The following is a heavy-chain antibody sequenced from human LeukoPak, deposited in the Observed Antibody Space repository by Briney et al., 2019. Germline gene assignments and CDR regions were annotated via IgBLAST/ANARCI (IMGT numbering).Heavy chain of an antibody. Sequence: GGSLRLSCAASGFTFSDSYMSWIRQAPGKGLEWISYISSGGSTIYYADSVKGRFTISRDNAKNSLYLQMNSLRAEDTAVYYCARKYYDYVWGSYHYYYYYYIDVWGKGTTVTVSS. J-gene: IGHJ6*03. V-gene: IGHV3-11*04. D-gene: IGHD3-16*02. CDR1: GFTFSDSY. CDR2: ISSGGSTI. CDR3: ARKYYDYVWGSYHYYYYYYIDV.